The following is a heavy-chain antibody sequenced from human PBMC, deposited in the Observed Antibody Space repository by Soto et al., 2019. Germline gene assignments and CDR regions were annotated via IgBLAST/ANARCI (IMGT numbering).Heavy chain of an antibody. D-gene: IGHD3-16*01. CDR2: IYHSGST. V-gene: IGHV4-4*02. CDR1: SGSISSSNW. Sequence: QVQLQESGPGLVKPSGTLSLTCAVSSGSISSSNWWSWVRQPPGKGLEWIGEIYHSGSTNYNPSLKGRVTISVNKSKNPFSLKLGSVTAADTAVYYCARGGGMDAFDIWGQGTMVTVSS. CDR3: ARGGGMDAFDI. J-gene: IGHJ3*02.